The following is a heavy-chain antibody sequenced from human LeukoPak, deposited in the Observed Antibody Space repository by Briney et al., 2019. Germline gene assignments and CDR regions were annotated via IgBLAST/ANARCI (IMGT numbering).Heavy chain of an antibody. V-gene: IGHV3-23*01. CDR2: ISGSGGST. J-gene: IGHJ4*02. CDR3: AKALSASKRYFDY. D-gene: IGHD3-3*01. CDR1: GFTFSSNA. Sequence: GGPLSLSCAASGFTFSSNAMSWGGQPQGKGLGWSPAISGSGGSTYYADSVKGRFTISRDNSKNTLYLQMNSLRAEDTAVYYCAKALSASKRYFDYWGQGTLATVSS.